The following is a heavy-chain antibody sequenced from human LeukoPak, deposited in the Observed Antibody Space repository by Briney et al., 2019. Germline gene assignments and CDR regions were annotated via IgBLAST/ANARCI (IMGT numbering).Heavy chain of an antibody. J-gene: IGHJ4*02. D-gene: IGHD1-26*01. CDR2: IYYSGST. CDR1: GGSISSGGYY. CDR3: ARAQRGSYTFDY. Sequence: SETLSLTCTVSGGSISSGGYYWSWIRQHPGKGLEWIGYIYYSGSTYYNPSLKSQVTISVDASKNQFSLKLSSVTAADTAVYYCARAQRGSYTFDYWGQGTLVTVSS. V-gene: IGHV4-31*01.